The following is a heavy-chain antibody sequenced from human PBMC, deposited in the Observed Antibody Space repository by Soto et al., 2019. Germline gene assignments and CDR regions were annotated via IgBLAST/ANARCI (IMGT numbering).Heavy chain of an antibody. J-gene: IGHJ6*02. CDR1: GVTFSSHG. D-gene: IGHD3-10*01. CDR2: ISSDGSKE. Sequence: PGGSLRLSCAASGVTFSSHGMHWARQAPGKGLEWVALISSDGSKEYYADSVKGRFTISRDNSKNTLYLQMNSLRAEDTAMYYCVKDHYGSAIYGMDVWGQGTTVTVSS. V-gene: IGHV3-30*18. CDR3: VKDHYGSAIYGMDV.